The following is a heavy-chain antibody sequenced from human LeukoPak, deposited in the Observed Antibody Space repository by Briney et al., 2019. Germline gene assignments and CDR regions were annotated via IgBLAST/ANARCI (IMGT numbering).Heavy chain of an antibody. D-gene: IGHD1-26*01. CDR3: AKDSGIHYGWFDP. CDR2: ISANGDTT. CDR1: GFPFSSYA. J-gene: IGHJ5*02. V-gene: IGHV3-23*01. Sequence: GGSLRLSCAASGFPFSSYAMSWVRQAPGKGLEWVSTISANGDTTHYADSVKGRFTISRDNSKNTLYLQMNSLRAEDTAVYYCAKDSGIHYGWFDPWGQGTLVTVSS.